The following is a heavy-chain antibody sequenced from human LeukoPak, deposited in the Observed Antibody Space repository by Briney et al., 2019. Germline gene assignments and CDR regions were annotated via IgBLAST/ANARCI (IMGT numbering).Heavy chain of an antibody. V-gene: IGHV1-69*04. D-gene: IGHD3-22*01. CDR3: ARIYYDSSGYYDY. Sequence: GASVKVSCKASGGTFSSYAISCVRQAPGQGLEWMGRIIPILGIANYAQKFQGRVTITADKSTSTAYMELSSLRSEDTAVYYCARIYYDSSGYYDYWGQGTLVTVSS. J-gene: IGHJ4*02. CDR2: IIPILGIA. CDR1: GGTFSSYA.